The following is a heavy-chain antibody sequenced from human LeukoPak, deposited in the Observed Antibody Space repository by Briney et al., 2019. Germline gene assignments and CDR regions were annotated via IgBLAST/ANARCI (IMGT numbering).Heavy chain of an antibody. V-gene: IGHV1-24*01. D-gene: IGHD5-24*01. CDR2: LGPEDGET. CDR3: ATGPQLWRQDGWFDP. Sequence: GASVKVSCKVSGYTLTELSMHWVRQAPGKGLEWIGGLGPEDGETIYAQKFQGRVTMTEDTSTDTAYMELSSLRSEDTAVYYCATGPQLWRQDGWFDPWGQGTLVTVSS. CDR1: GYTLTELS. J-gene: IGHJ5*02.